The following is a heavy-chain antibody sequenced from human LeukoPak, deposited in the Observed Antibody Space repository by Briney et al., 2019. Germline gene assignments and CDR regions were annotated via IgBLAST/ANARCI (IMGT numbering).Heavy chain of an antibody. D-gene: IGHD5-24*01. Sequence: GSGPTLVNPTQILTLTCTFSGFSLSTSGMRVSWIRQPPGKALEWLARINWDDDKFYSTSLKTRLTISKDTSKNQVVLTMTNRDPVDTATYYCARTDGYNPFDYWGRGTLVTVSS. CDR3: ARTDGYNPFDY. CDR2: INWDDDK. V-gene: IGHV2-70*04. J-gene: IGHJ4*02. CDR1: GFSLSTSGMR.